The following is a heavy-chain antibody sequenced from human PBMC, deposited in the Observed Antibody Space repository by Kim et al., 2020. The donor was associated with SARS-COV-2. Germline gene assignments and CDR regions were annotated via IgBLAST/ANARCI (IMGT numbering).Heavy chain of an antibody. V-gene: IGHV3-23*01. D-gene: IGHD3-3*01. CDR1: GFTLDIYA. J-gene: IGHJ6*02. CDR3: AKAFWSGFYGRYYGMDV. Sequence: GGSLRLSCVASGFTLDIYAMNWVRQAPGKGLEWVSGITESGVSSFYVDSVKGRFIISRDNSKNTLYLQMNSLRAEDTAVYYCAKAFWSGFYGRYYGMDVWGQGTAVTVSS. CDR2: ITESGVSS.